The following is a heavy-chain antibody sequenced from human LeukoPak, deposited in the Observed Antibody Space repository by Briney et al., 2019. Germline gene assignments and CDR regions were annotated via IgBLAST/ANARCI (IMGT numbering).Heavy chain of an antibody. J-gene: IGHJ6*02. V-gene: IGHV3-30*18. CDR2: ISYDGSNK. CDR3: AKAPMGYYYYGMDV. CDR1: GFTFSSYG. D-gene: IGHD2-8*01. Sequence: GGSLRLSCAASGFTFSSYGMHWVRQAPGRGLEWVAVISYDGSNKYYADSVKGRFTISRDNSKNTLYLQMNSLRAEDTAVYYCAKAPMGYYYYGMDVWGQGTTVTVSS.